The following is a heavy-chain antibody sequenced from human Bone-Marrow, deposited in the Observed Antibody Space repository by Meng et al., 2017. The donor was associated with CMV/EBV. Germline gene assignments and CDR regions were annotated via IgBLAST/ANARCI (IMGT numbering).Heavy chain of an antibody. CDR3: ARGRQIVVVPAATYNWFDP. V-gene: IGHV1-69*02. D-gene: IGHD2-2*01. CDR1: TFSSYT. CDR2: IIPILGIA. Sequence: TFSSYTTSWVRQAPGQGLEWMGRIIPILGIANYAQKFQGRVTITADKSTSTAYMELSSLRSEDTAVYYCARGRQIVVVPAATYNWFDPWGQGTLVTVSS. J-gene: IGHJ5*02.